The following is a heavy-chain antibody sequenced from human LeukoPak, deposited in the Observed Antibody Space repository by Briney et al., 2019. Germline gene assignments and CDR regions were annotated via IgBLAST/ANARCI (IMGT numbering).Heavy chain of an antibody. J-gene: IGHJ6*03. Sequence: GRSLRLSCAASGFTFHDYAMHWVRQAPGKGLEWVSGISWNSGIIGYADSVKGRFTTSRDNAKNSLYLQMNSLTAEDTALYYCARARLLDFYYYYMDVWGKGTTVTVSS. CDR3: ARARLLDFYYYYMDV. CDR1: GFTFHDYA. V-gene: IGHV3-9*01. D-gene: IGHD3-3*01. CDR2: ISWNSGII.